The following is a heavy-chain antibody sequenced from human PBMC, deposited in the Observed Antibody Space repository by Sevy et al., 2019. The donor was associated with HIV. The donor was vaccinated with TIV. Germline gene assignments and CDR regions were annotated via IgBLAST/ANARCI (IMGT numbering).Heavy chain of an antibody. D-gene: IGHD5-12*01. CDR2: IHYKGTT. CDR3: ARLDPSGPRDY. Sequence: SQTVSLTCTVSGDSISGTDYSWGWIRLPPGKALEWIGNIHYKGTTYYIPSLKSRVTVSVDTSKNQFSLRLSSVSAADTAVHYCARLDPSGPRDYWGQGTLVNVSS. V-gene: IGHV4-39*01. J-gene: IGHJ4*02. CDR1: GDSISGTDYS.